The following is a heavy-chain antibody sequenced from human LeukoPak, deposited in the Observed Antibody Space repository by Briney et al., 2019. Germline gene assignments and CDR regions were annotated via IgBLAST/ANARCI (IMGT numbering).Heavy chain of an antibody. V-gene: IGHV3-21*01. Sequence: GGSLRLSCAASGFTFSSYSMNWVRQAPGKGLEWVSSISSSSSYIYYADSVKGRFTISRDNAKNSLYLQMNSLRAEDTAVYYCARAGYSSGWYVTDYYYYYMDVWGKGTTVTVSS. CDR2: ISSSSSYI. CDR3: ARAGYSSGWYVTDYYYYYMDV. CDR1: GFTFSSYS. D-gene: IGHD6-19*01. J-gene: IGHJ6*03.